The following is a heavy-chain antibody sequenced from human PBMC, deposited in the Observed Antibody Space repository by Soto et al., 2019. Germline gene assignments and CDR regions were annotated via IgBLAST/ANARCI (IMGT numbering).Heavy chain of an antibody. D-gene: IGHD5-12*01. Sequence: SVKVSCKASGGTFSSYAISWVRQAPGQGLEWMGGIIPIFGTANYAQKFQGRVILTTDTATNTAYMELGSLRSDDTAVYYCVRDASSGYRGWWDPWGQGTLVTVSS. CDR2: IIPIFGTA. V-gene: IGHV1-69*05. J-gene: IGHJ5*02. CDR1: GGTFSSYA. CDR3: VRDASSGYRGWWDP.